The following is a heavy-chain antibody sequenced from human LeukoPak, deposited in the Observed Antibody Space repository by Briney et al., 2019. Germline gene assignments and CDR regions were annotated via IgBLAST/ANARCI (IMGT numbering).Heavy chain of an antibody. D-gene: IGHD6-6*01. V-gene: IGHV3-21*01. CDR1: GFTFSIYS. CDR3: ARSIAAGRGNWFDP. J-gene: IGHJ5*02. Sequence: PGGSLRLSCASSGFTFSIYSMNWVRQAPGEGLEWVSSIGSSSSFIYYADSVKGRFTISRDNAKNSLYLQMNSLRAEDTAVYYCARSIAAGRGNWFDPWGQGTLVTVSS. CDR2: IGSSSSFI.